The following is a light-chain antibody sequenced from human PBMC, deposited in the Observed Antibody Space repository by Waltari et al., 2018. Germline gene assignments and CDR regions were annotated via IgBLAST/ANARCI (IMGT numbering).Light chain of an antibody. CDR3: MQGTHWPWT. V-gene: IGKV2-30*01. J-gene: IGKJ1*01. Sequence: DVVMTQSPLSLPVTLGQPASISCRSSQSLVYIDGNTYLNWFQQRPSQSPRRLIYKVSDRDSGVPDRFSGSGSGTDFTLKISRVEAEDVGIYYCMQGTHWPWTFGQGTKVEIK. CDR1: QSLVYIDGNTY. CDR2: KVS.